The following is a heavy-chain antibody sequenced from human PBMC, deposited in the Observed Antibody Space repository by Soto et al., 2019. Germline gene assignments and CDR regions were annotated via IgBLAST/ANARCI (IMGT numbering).Heavy chain of an antibody. V-gene: IGHV3-48*03. CDR2: ISSSGSTI. CDR3: ARALPYDSSGYGDSEI. J-gene: IGHJ3*02. CDR1: VFTFSSYE. Sequence: PGGSLRLSCASSVFTFSSYEMNCVRQSPGKWLEWVSYISSSGSTIYYADSVKGRFTISRDNAKNSLYLQMNSLRAEDTAVYYCARALPYDSSGYGDSEIWGQGTRVTIS. D-gene: IGHD3-22*01.